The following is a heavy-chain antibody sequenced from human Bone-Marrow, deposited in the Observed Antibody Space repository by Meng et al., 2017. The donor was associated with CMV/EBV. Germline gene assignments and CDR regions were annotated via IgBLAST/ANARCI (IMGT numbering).Heavy chain of an antibody. CDR1: GYTFTGYY. CDR2: INPNSGGT. D-gene: IGHD6-19*01. CDR3: ARSVGMCSSGWYYN. J-gene: IGHJ4*02. V-gene: IGHV1-2*02. Sequence: ASVKVSCKASGYTFTGYYMHWVRQAPGQGLEWMGWINPNSGGTNYAQKIQGRVTMTRDTSMSTAYMELSRPRSDDTAVYYCARSVGMCSSGWYYNWGQGTPVTVSS.